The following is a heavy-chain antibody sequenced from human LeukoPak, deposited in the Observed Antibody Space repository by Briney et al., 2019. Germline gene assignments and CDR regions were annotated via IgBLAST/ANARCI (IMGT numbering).Heavy chain of an antibody. CDR2: INHSGST. J-gene: IGHJ4*02. Sequence: PSETLSLTCTVSGGSISSSSYYWGWIRQPPGKGLEWIGEINHSGSTNYNPSLKSRVTISVDTSKNQFSLKLSSVTAADTAVYYCVVVVGSTMREFDYWGQGTLVTVSS. V-gene: IGHV4-39*07. CDR1: GGSISSSSYY. D-gene: IGHD2-15*01. CDR3: VVVVGSTMREFDY.